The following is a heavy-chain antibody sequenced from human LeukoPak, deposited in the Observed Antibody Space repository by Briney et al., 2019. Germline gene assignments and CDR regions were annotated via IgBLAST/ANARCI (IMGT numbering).Heavy chain of an antibody. CDR3: TRGSIAYYYMDV. CDR2: IYYSGST. Sequence: SETLSLTCTVSGGSISSTHYYWGWIRQPPGKGLEWIGSIYYSGSTYYNPSLKSRVTISVDTSKNQFSLKLSSVTAADTAVYYCTRGSIAYYYMDVWGKGTTVTISS. V-gene: IGHV4-39*01. J-gene: IGHJ6*03. CDR1: GGSISSTHYY. D-gene: IGHD3-22*01.